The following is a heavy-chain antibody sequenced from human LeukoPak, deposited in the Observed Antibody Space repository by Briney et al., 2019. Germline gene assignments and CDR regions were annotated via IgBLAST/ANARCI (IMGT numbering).Heavy chain of an antibody. J-gene: IGHJ4*02. CDR2: INVNGGAM. V-gene: IGHV3-11*01. D-gene: IGHD6-13*01. CDR3: ARGPRILAAGSYFFDY. CDR1: GFSFKGYY. Sequence: PGGSLRLSCAASGFSFKGYYYSWIRQAPGKGLEWVSFINVNGGAMYYADFVKGRFTISRQNAQNSVYLEMNSLRDEDTAVYYCARGPRILAAGSYFFDYWGQGSLVTVSS.